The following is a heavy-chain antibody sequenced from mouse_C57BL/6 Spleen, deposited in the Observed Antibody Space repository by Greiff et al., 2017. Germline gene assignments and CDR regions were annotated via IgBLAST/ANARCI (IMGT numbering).Heavy chain of an antibody. V-gene: IGHV5-4*01. CDR1: GFTFSTYA. CDR2: ISDGGSYT. J-gene: IGHJ4*01. CDR3: ARDEGAMDY. Sequence: EVMLVESGGGLVKPGGSLKLSCAASGFTFSTYAMSWVRQPPEKRLEWVATISDGGSYTSYPDNLKGRFTVSRDNAKKNLYLQMSHLKSEYTAMYYCARDEGAMDYWGQGTSGTVSS.